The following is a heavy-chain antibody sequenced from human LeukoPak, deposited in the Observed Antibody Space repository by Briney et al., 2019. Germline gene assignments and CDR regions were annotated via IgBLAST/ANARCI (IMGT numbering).Heavy chain of an antibody. CDR3: ARVTGYSSSWYEDY. Sequence: ASVKVSCKASGYTFTSYDINWVRQATGQGLEWMGWMNPNSGNTGYAQKFQGRVTMTTDTSTGTAYMELRSLRSDDTAVYYCARVTGYSSSWYEDYWGQGTLVTVSS. CDR2: MNPNSGNT. J-gene: IGHJ4*02. D-gene: IGHD6-13*01. CDR1: GYTFTSYD. V-gene: IGHV1-8*01.